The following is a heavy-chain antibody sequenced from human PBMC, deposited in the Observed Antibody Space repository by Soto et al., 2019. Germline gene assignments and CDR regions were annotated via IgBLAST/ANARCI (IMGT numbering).Heavy chain of an antibody. D-gene: IGHD2-15*01. CDR1: GFTFSRQA. Sequence: QVQLVESGGGVVQPERSLRLSCAASGFTFSRQAMHWVRQAPGRGLEWVAVIWYHGVDKYYADSVKGRFTISRDNSKNTVYLQMNSLRGEDQAVYYCATGFLGMCTGGNCPLDPWGQGSLVTVSS. CDR3: ATGFLGMCTGGNCPLDP. V-gene: IGHV3-33*01. J-gene: IGHJ5*02. CDR2: IWYHGVDK.